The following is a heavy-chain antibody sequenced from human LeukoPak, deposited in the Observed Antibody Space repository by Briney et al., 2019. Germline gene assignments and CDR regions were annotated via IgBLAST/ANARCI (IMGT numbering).Heavy chain of an antibody. D-gene: IGHD3-10*01. V-gene: IGHV4-59*06. CDR1: GGSIGSYY. Sequence: PSETLSLTCTVSGGSIGSYYWSWIRQPPGKGLEWIGYIYYSGSTYYNPSLKSRVTISVDTSKNQFSLKLSSVTAADTAVYYCARDEYYGSGSSGYYYGMDVWGQGTTVTVSS. J-gene: IGHJ6*02. CDR3: ARDEYYGSGSSGYYYGMDV. CDR2: IYYSGST.